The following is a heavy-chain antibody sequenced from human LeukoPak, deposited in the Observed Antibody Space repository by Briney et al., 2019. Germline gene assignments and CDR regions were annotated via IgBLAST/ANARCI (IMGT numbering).Heavy chain of an antibody. CDR3: ARDPYFYGSGSYSTPYYMDV. CDR2: ISSSGSYM. V-gene: IGHV3-21*01. J-gene: IGHJ6*03. CDR1: GFTFSSYS. D-gene: IGHD3-10*01. Sequence: PGGSLRLSCAASGFTFSSYSMKWVRQAPGKGLQWVSSISSSGSYMYYADSVRGRFTISRDNAKNSLNLQMNSLRAEDTAVYYCARDPYFYGSGSYSTPYYMDVWGRGTTVTVSS.